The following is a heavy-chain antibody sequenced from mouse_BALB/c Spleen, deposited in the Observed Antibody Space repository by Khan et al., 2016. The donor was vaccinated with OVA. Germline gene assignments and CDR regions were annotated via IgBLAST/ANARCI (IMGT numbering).Heavy chain of an antibody. J-gene: IGHJ2*01. V-gene: IGHV1-77*01. CDR3: ARGDGYYVYFDY. D-gene: IGHD2-3*01. CDR2: IYPGSDNA. CDR1: GYTFTYYV. Sequence: QVQLKESGPELVKPGASVKMSCKASGYTFTYYVITWVKQRTGQGLEWIGEIYPGSDNAYYNERFKGKATLTADKSSNTTHMQLSSLTSEDSAVYFCARGDGYYVYFDYRGPGTTLTVSS.